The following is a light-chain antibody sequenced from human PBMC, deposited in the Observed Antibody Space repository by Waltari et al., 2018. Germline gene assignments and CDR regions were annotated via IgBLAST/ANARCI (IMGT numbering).Light chain of an antibody. V-gene: IGKV4-1*01. CDR1: RSVLYNSNNKNY. Sequence: EIVMTQSPDSLAVSLGERAAINCKSSRSVLYNSNNKNYLAWYQQKPRQPPKLLINWASSRESGGPDRFSGSGSGTEFTLTISSLQAEDVAVYYCQQYYSSPISFGQGTRLEIK. J-gene: IGKJ5*01. CDR2: WAS. CDR3: QQYYSSPIS.